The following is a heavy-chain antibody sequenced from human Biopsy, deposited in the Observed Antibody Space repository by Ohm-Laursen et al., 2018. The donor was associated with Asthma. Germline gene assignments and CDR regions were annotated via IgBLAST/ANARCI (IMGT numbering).Heavy chain of an antibody. Sequence: ASVKASCKTSGYTFNSAGITWVRQAPGQGLEWMGWISVYNGITKVAQKLQDRVTMITDTSTSTAYMELRSLRFHDTAVYFCARAVDYSHYYGIDVWGQGTTVTVS. V-gene: IGHV1-18*01. CDR2: ISVYNGIT. D-gene: IGHD3-10*01. CDR3: ARAVDYSHYYGIDV. J-gene: IGHJ6*02. CDR1: GYTFNSAG.